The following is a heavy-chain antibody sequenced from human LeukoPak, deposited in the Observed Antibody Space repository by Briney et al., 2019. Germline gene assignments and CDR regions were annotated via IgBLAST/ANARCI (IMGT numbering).Heavy chain of an antibody. V-gene: IGHV1-69*13. Sequence: SVKVSCKASGGTFSSYAISWVRQAPGQGLEWMGGIIPIFGTANYAQKFQGRVTITADESTSTAYMELSSLRSEDTAVYYCARVDSYGYWGSSWFDPWGQGTLVTVST. CDR3: ARVDSYGYWGSSWFDP. D-gene: IGHD5-18*01. J-gene: IGHJ5*02. CDR1: GGTFSSYA. CDR2: IIPIFGTA.